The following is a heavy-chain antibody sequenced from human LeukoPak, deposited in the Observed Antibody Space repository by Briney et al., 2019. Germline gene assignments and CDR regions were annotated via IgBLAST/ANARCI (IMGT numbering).Heavy chain of an antibody. CDR3: ARSKGGVDFWSDQPHY. CDR2: INPNSGGT. CDR1: GYTFSDYY. D-gene: IGHD3-3*01. J-gene: IGHJ4*02. V-gene: IGHV1-2*06. Sequence: GASVKVSCTASGYTFSDYYMHWVRQAPGQGLEWMGRINPNSGGTNYAQKFQGRVTMTRDTSISTAYMELSRLRSDDTAVYYCARSKGGVDFWSDQPHYWGQGTLVTVSS.